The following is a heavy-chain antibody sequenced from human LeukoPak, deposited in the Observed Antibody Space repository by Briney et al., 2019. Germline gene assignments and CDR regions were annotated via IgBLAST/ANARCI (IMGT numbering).Heavy chain of an antibody. J-gene: IGHJ3*02. CDR3: AKLLPVDTAMGNAFDI. D-gene: IGHD5-18*01. CDR1: GLSFSFYA. V-gene: IGHV3-23*01. CDR2: ISGGGAGT. Sequence: GGSLRLSCAASGLSFSFYAMSWVRQAPGKGLEWVSSISGGGAGTYYADSVRGRFTISRDNSKNTLYLQMNSLRAEDTAVYYCAKLLPVDTAMGNAFDIWGQGTMVTVSS.